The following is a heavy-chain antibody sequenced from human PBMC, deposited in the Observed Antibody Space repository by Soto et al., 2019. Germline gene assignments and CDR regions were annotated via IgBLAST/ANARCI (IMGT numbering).Heavy chain of an antibody. CDR3: ARGRSGFDPSVVFDI. V-gene: IGHV3-21*01. CDR2: ISSSSSYI. J-gene: IGHJ3*02. D-gene: IGHD3-22*01. Sequence: EVQLVESGGGLVKPGGSLRLSCAASGFTFSSYSMNWVRQAPGKGLEWVSSISSSSSYIYYADSVKGRFTISRDNAKNSLYLQMNSLRAEDTAVYYCARGRSGFDPSVVFDIWGQGTMVTVSS. CDR1: GFTFSSYS.